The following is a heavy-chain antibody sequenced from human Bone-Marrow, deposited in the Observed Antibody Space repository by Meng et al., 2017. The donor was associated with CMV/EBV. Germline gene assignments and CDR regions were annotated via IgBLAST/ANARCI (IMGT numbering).Heavy chain of an antibody. CDR2: GDYSGST. Sequence: SETLSLTCTASGVSISSSSYYWGWIRQPPGKGLEWIGSGDYSGSTYYNPSLKSRVTISVDTSKNQFSLKLSSVTAADTAVYYCARDERRGYCSSASCPDYGMDVWGQGTTVTVSS. CDR1: GVSISSSSYY. CDR3: ARDERRGYCSSASCPDYGMDV. V-gene: IGHV4-39*07. J-gene: IGHJ6*01. D-gene: IGHD2-2*01.